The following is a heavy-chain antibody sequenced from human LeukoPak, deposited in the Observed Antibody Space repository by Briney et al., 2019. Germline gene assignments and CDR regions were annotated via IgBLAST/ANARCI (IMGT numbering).Heavy chain of an antibody. V-gene: IGHV4-59*12. CDR3: ASFSSGWPRPGY. D-gene: IGHD6-19*01. CDR1: GGSISIYY. J-gene: IGHJ4*02. Sequence: PETLSLTCTVSGGSISIYYWSWIRQPPGKGLEWLGYTYNSGSTLYNPSLKSRVTISVDTSRNEFSLRLSSVTAADTAVYYCASFSSGWPRPGYWGQGTLVTVSS. CDR2: TYNSGST.